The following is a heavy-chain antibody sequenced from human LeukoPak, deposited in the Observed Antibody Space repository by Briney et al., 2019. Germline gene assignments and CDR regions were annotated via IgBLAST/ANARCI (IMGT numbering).Heavy chain of an antibody. CDR2: IYYSGST. D-gene: IGHD1-26*01. CDR3: ARDPVVGANGLDY. Sequence: SETLSLTCTVSGGSISSSSYYWGWIRQPPGKGLEWFGSIYYSGSTYYNPSLKSRVTISVDTSKNQFSLKLSSVTAADTAVYYCARDPVVGANGLDYWGQGTLVTVSS. V-gene: IGHV4-39*07. CDR1: GGSISSSSYY. J-gene: IGHJ4*02.